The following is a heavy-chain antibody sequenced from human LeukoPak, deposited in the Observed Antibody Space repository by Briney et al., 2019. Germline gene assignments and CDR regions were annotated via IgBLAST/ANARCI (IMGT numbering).Heavy chain of an antibody. Sequence: ASVKVSCKASGYTFTGYYMHWVRQAPGQGLEWMGWINPNSGGTNYAQKFQGRVTMTRDTSMSTAYMELNWLRSDDTAVYYCARVVGATTWVDYWGQGTLVTVSS. J-gene: IGHJ4*02. CDR2: INPNSGGT. CDR1: GYTFTGYY. V-gene: IGHV1-2*02. D-gene: IGHD1-26*01. CDR3: ARVVGATTWVDY.